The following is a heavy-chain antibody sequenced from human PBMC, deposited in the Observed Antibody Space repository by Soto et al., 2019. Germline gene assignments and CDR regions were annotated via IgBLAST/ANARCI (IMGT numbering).Heavy chain of an antibody. Sequence: SETLSLTCTVSGGSISSGGYYWSWIRQHPGKGLEWIGYIYYSGSTYYNPSLKSRVTISVDTSKNQFSLKLSSVTAADTAVYYCARRNYDTLTGYYKRGWFDPWGQGTLVTVSS. CDR3: ARRNYDTLTGYYKRGWFDP. J-gene: IGHJ5*02. CDR2: IYYSGST. D-gene: IGHD3-9*01. CDR1: GGSISSGGYY. V-gene: IGHV4-31*03.